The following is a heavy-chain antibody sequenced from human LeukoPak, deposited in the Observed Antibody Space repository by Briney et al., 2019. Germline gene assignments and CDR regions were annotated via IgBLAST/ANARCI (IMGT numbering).Heavy chain of an antibody. V-gene: IGHV1-8*01. CDR1: GYTFTSYD. CDR2: MNPNSGNT. D-gene: IGHD1-1*01. CDR3: ATQTTGTTKGPDY. J-gene: IGHJ4*02. Sequence: ASVKVSCKASGYTFTSYDINWVRQATGQGLEWMGWMNPNSGNTGYAQKFQGRVTITTDESTSTAYMELSSLRSEDTAVYYCATQTTGTTKGPDYWGQGTLVTVSS.